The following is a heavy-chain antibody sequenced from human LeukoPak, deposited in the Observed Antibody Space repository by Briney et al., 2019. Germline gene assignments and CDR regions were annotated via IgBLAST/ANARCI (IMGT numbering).Heavy chain of an antibody. CDR3: ASEVSLLTGDGY. D-gene: IGHD7-27*01. CDR2: INAGNGNT. V-gene: IGHV1-3*01. Sequence: ASVKVSCKASGYTFTSYAMHWVRQAPGQRLEWMGWINAGNGNTKYSQKFQGRVTITRDTSASTAYMELSSLSSEDTAVYYCASEVSLLTGDGYWGQGTLVTVSS. J-gene: IGHJ4*02. CDR1: GYTFTSYA.